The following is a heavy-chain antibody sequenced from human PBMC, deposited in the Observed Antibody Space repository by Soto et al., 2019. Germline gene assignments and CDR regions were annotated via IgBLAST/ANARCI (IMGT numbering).Heavy chain of an antibody. V-gene: IGHV4-4*07. D-gene: IGHD3-3*01. CDR2: IDTSGST. Sequence: QGQLQESGPGLVKPSETLSLTCTVSGGSISNYYCNWIRQPAGKGLEWIGRIDTSGSTNYNPSLKSRVAMSVDTSKQEFSLRLSSVTAAATALYYCARGGQDFWSGPFDDWGRGALVTVSS. CDR1: GGSISNYY. CDR3: ARGGQDFWSGPFDD. J-gene: IGHJ4*02.